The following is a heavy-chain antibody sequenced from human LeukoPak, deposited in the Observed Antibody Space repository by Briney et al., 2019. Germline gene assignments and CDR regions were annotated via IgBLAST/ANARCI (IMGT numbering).Heavy chain of an antibody. CDR3: ARGKESHGHYFHY. J-gene: IGHJ4*02. CDR1: GGTFNNYA. V-gene: IGHV1-69*13. Sequence: SVKVSCKASGGTFNNYAINWVRQAPGQGLEWMGGIFPLFETTNYAQRFRGRVTITADESTSTAYMEPNSLRTEDTAVYYCARGKESHGHYFHYWGQGTLVTVSS. CDR2: IFPLFETT.